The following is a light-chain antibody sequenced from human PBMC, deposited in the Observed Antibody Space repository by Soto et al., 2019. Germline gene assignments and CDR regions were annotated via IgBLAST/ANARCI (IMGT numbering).Light chain of an antibody. CDR1: QSLTNNF. Sequence: EIVLTQSPATLSLSPGERVTLSCGASQSLTNNFLAWYQQRPGLAPKLLILDVSTRATGIPDRFSGSGSGTDFTLTISRLEPEDVAVYYCQRFDHSPTFGGGTKVEFK. CDR2: DVS. V-gene: IGKV3D-20*01. J-gene: IGKJ4*01. CDR3: QRFDHSPT.